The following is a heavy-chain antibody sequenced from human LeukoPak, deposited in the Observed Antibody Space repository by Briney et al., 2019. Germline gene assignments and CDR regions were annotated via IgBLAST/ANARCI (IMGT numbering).Heavy chain of an antibody. CDR1: GFTFSDYY. V-gene: IGHV3-11*01. CDR3: AGENPVVPIYYYGMDV. D-gene: IGHD4-23*01. Sequence: PGGSLRLSCAASGFTFSDYYMSWIRQAPGKGLEWVSYISSSGSTIYYADSVKGRFTISRDNAKNSLYLQMNSLRAEDTAVYYCAGENPVVPIYYYGMDVWGQGTTVTVSS. J-gene: IGHJ6*02. CDR2: ISSSGSTI.